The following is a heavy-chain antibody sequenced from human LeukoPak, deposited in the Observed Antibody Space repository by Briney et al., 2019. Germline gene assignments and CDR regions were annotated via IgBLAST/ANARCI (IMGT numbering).Heavy chain of an antibody. CDR3: ARDAGSGWQGVFDY. V-gene: IGHV1-2*02. CDR1: GYTFTGYY. J-gene: IGHJ4*02. D-gene: IGHD6-19*01. CDR2: INPNSGGT. Sequence: ASVKVSCKASGYTFTGYYMHWVRQAPGQGLEWMGWINPNSGGTNYAQKFQGRVTMTRDTSISTAYMELSRLRSDDTAVYYCARDAGSGWQGVFDYWGQGTLVTVSS.